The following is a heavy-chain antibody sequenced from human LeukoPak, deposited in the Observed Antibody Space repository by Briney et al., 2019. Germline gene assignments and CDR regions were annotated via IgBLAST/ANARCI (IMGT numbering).Heavy chain of an antibody. Sequence: SGGSLRLSCAASGFSFSGYCMTWVRQAPGKGLEWVANVKSDGSEKYYVDSVKGRFTISRDNAKNSLYLQMNSLRVEDTAVYFRANWGSSWGFDYWGQGTLVTVSS. D-gene: IGHD7-27*01. V-gene: IGHV3-7*01. CDR2: VKSDGSEK. J-gene: IGHJ4*02. CDR3: ANWGSSWGFDY. CDR1: GFSFSGYC.